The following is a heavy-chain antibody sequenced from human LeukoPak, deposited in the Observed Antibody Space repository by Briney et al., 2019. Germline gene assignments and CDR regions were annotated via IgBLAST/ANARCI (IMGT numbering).Heavy chain of an antibody. D-gene: IGHD2-2*01. CDR3: RGTIVVVPAASYYYYYMDV. CDR1: GFTFSSYA. Sequence: PGGSLRLSCAASGFTFSSYAMHWVRQAPGKGLEWVAVISYDGSNKYYADSVKGRFTISRDNSKNTLYLQMNSLRAENTAVYYCRGTIVVVPAASYYYYYMDVWGKGTTVTVSS. CDR2: ISYDGSNK. J-gene: IGHJ6*03. V-gene: IGHV3-30*04.